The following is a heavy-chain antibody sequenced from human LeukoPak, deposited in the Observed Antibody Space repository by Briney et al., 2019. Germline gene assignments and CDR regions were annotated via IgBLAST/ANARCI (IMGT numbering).Heavy chain of an antibody. Sequence: ASVKVSCKASGYTFASYAMNWVRQAPGQGLEWMGWISAYNGNTNYAQKLQGRVTMTTDTSTSTAYMELRSLRSDDTAVYYCARGGSIVVVPASKEYYYYMDVWGKGTTVTVSS. CDR3: ARGGSIVVVPASKEYYYYMDV. D-gene: IGHD2-2*01. CDR2: ISAYNGNT. V-gene: IGHV1-18*01. J-gene: IGHJ6*03. CDR1: GYTFASYA.